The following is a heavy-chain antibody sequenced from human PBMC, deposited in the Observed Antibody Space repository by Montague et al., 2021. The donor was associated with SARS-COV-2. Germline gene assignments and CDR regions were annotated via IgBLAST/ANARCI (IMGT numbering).Heavy chain of an antibody. CDR2: IYYSGST. Sequence: SETLSLTCTVSGDSISNYYWSWIRQPPGKGLEWIGYIYYSGSTNYNPSLKSRVTISVDTSKNQFSLKLSSVTAADTAVYYCAGLGLRYFDWLLLGEGYFDYWGQGTLVTVSS. CDR3: AGLGLRYFDWLLLGEGYFDY. J-gene: IGHJ4*02. CDR1: GDSISNYY. V-gene: IGHV4-59*08. D-gene: IGHD3-9*01.